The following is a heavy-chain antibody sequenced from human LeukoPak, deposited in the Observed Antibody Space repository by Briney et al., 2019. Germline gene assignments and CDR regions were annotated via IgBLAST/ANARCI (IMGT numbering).Heavy chain of an antibody. CDR2: IYHSGST. CDR1: GGSISSGGYY. V-gene: IGHV4-30-2*01. D-gene: IGHD6-25*01. Sequence: SETLSLTCTVSGGSISSGGYYWSWIRQPPGKGLEWIGYIYHSGSTYYNPSLKSRVTISVDRSKNQFSLKLSSVTAADTAVYYCAAPSGQGRIAFDIWGQGTMVTVSS. J-gene: IGHJ3*02. CDR3: AAPSGQGRIAFDI.